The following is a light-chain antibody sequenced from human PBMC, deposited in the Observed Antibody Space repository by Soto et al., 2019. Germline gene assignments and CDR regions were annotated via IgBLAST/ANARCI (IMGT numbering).Light chain of an antibody. CDR3: QQYYNWPLT. CDR2: NAS. V-gene: IGKV3-15*01. Sequence: EIVLTQSPGTLSLSPGERATLSCRASENVNFNLAWYQQRPGQAPRLLFYNASTRATAFPARFSGSGSGTDYIVTISSLQSEDSAVYYCQQYYNWPLTFGQGTRLEIK. CDR1: ENVNFN. J-gene: IGKJ5*01.